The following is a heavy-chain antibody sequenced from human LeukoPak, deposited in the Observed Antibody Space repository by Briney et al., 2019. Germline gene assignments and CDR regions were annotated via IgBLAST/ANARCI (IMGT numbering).Heavy chain of an antibody. CDR3: ATWNRITVGGTGGFDY. D-gene: IGHD6-19*01. J-gene: IGHJ4*02. CDR2: VCSSGPT. CDR1: GGSVSSSSWC. Sequence: SETLSLTCTVSGGSVSSSSWCWGWIRQPPGKGLELTGFVCSSGPTQYSPSLKSRVTISVDTSKNQFSLKLSSVTAADTAVYYCATWNRITVGGTGGFDYWGQGALVTVSS. V-gene: IGHV4-39*01.